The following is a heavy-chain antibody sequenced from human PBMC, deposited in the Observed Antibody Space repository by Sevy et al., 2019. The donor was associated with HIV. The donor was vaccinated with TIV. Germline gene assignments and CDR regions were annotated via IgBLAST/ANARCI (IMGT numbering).Heavy chain of an antibody. Sequence: GGSLRLSCAASGFTFSSYSMNWVRQAPGKGLEWVSSISSSSSYIYYADSVKGRFTISRDNAKNALNLKMNSLRAEDTAVYYCARDQLVGCSGGSCYPGPVDYWGQGTLVTVSS. V-gene: IGHV3-21*01. CDR2: ISSSSSYI. CDR3: ARDQLVGCSGGSCYPGPVDY. CDR1: GFTFSSYS. D-gene: IGHD2-15*01. J-gene: IGHJ4*02.